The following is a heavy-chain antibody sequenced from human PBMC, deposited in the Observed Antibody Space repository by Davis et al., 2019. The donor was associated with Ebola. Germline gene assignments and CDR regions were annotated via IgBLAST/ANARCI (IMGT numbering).Heavy chain of an antibody. D-gene: IGHD3-16*01. CDR1: GGTFSSYA. CDR2: IIPIFGTA. V-gene: IGHV1-69*13. Sequence: SVKVSCKASGGTFSSYAISWVRQAPGQGLEWMGGIIPIFGTANYAQKFQGRVTITADESTSTAYMELSSLRSEDTAVYYCARVTPGHDAFDIWGQGTMVTVSS. CDR3: ARVTPGHDAFDI. J-gene: IGHJ3*02.